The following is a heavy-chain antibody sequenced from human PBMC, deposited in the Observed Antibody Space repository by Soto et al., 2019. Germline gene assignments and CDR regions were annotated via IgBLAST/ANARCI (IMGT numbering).Heavy chain of an antibody. CDR1: GGSISSSSYY. J-gene: IGHJ4*02. D-gene: IGHD6-13*01. CDR2: IYYSGST. V-gene: IGHV4-39*01. Sequence: QLQLQESGPGLVKPSETLSLTCTVSGGSISSSSYYWGWIRQPPGKGLECIGSIYYSGSTYYNPSLKSRVTISVDTSKNQFSLKLSSVTAADTAVYYCARVAGSSDDYWGQGTLVTVSS. CDR3: ARVAGSSDDY.